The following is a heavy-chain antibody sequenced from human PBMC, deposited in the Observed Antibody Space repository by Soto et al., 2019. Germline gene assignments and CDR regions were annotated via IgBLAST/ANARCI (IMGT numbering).Heavy chain of an antibody. J-gene: IGHJ6*02. Sequence: QVQLVESGGGVVQPGRSLRLSCAASGFTFSSYAMHWVRQAPGKGLEWVAVISYDGSNKYYADSVKGRFTISRDNSKNTLYLQMNSLRAEDTAVYYCARERYFDWLLSAVKYYGMDVWGQGTTVTVSS. V-gene: IGHV3-30-3*01. CDR1: GFTFSSYA. CDR3: ARERYFDWLLSAVKYYGMDV. CDR2: ISYDGSNK. D-gene: IGHD3-9*01.